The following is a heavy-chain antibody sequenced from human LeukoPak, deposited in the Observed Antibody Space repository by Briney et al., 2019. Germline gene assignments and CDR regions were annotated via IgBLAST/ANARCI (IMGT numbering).Heavy chain of an antibody. Sequence: SETLSLTCAVYGGSFSGCYWSWIRQPPGKGLEWIGEINHSGSTNYNPSLKSRITISVDTSKNQFSLKLSSVTAADTAVYYCARGVRYSSGWQVPKGSVGNWFDPWGQGTLVTVSS. CDR3: ARGVRYSSGWQVPKGSVGNWFDP. J-gene: IGHJ5*02. D-gene: IGHD6-19*01. V-gene: IGHV4-34*01. CDR1: GGSFSGCY. CDR2: INHSGST.